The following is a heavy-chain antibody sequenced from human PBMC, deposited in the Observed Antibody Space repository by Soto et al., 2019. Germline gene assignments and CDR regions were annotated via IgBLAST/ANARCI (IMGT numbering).Heavy chain of an antibody. Sequence: GGSLRLSCAASGFAFSSYAMNWVRQAPGKGLEWVSTIRTSVGDTYYAASVKGRFTISRDNSKSTVYLHLNSLRAEDTAIYYCAKDPTYDYGYFDSWGQGTLVTVSS. V-gene: IGHV3-23*01. CDR3: AKDPTYDYGYFDS. CDR1: GFAFSSYA. CDR2: IRTSVGDT. J-gene: IGHJ4*02. D-gene: IGHD4-17*01.